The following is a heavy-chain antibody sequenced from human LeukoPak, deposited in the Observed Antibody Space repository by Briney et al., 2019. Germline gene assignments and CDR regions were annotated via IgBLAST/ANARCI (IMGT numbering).Heavy chain of an antibody. V-gene: IGHV3-48*03. CDR2: ISSSGSTI. J-gene: IGHJ4*02. CDR3: ARVASLSGFDY. D-gene: IGHD1-26*01. CDR1: GFTFSGYE. Sequence: GGSLRLSCAASGFTFSGYEMNWVRQAPGKGLEWVSYISSSGSTIYYADSVKGRFTISRDNAKNSLYLQMNSLRAEDTAVYYCARVASLSGFDYWGQGTLVTVSS.